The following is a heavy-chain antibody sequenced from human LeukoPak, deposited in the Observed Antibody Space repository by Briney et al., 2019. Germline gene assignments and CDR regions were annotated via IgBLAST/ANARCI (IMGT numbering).Heavy chain of an antibody. Sequence: GGSLRLSCAASGFMFSGYWMHWVRQGPEKVLELVSRIDNDGNGIIYADSVKGRFTTSRDNAKNTLYLQMSSLRVEDTAVYYCATGGGWEPSSGVVTHIDVWGKGTTVTVSS. J-gene: IGHJ6*03. V-gene: IGHV3-74*01. CDR1: GFMFSGYW. D-gene: IGHD3-3*01. CDR3: ATGGGWEPSSGVVTHIDV. CDR2: IDNDGNGI.